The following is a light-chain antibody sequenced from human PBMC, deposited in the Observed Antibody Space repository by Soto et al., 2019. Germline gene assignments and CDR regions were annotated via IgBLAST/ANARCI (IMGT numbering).Light chain of an antibody. CDR2: ETA. J-gene: IGLJ3*02. CDR3: LLSYTAAERV. V-gene: IGLV7-46*01. CDR1: TGNAIGGHF. Sequence: QAVVTQEPSLTVSPGGTVTLTCGSSTGNAIGGHFPSWFQQKPGQAPRTLIFETANKHSWTPARFSGSLLGGKAALTLSGAQPEDEADYYCLLSYTAAERVFGGGTKVTVL.